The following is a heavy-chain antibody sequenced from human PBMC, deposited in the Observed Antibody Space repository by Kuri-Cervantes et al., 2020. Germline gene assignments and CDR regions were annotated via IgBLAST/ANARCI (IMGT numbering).Heavy chain of an antibody. V-gene: IGHV1-46*01. J-gene: IGHJ6*02. Sequence: SVTVSCQASGYTFTGYYMHWVRQAPGQGLEWMGIINPSGGSTSYAQKFQGRVTMTRDTSTSTVYMELSSLRSEDTAVYYCARELANGVWLSLYYYYGMDVWGQGTTVTVSS. CDR2: INPSGGST. CDR3: ARELANGVWLSLYYYYGMDV. D-gene: IGHD2-8*01. CDR1: GYTFTGYY.